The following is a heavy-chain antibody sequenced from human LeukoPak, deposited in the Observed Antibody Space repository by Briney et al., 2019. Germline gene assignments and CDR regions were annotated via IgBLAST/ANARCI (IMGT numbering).Heavy chain of an antibody. CDR3: ARGRGSYNAFDI. CDR2: INPNSRGT. Sequence: ASVKVSCKASGYTFTGYYMHWVRQAPGQGLEWMGWINPNSRGTNYAQKFQGRVTITRDTSISTAYMELSRLRSDDTAVYYCARGRGSYNAFDIWGQGTMVTVSS. V-gene: IGHV1-2*02. CDR1: GYTFTGYY. D-gene: IGHD1-26*01. J-gene: IGHJ3*02.